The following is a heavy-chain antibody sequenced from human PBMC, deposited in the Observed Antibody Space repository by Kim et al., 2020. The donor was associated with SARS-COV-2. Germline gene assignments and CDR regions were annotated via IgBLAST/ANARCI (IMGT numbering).Heavy chain of an antibody. D-gene: IGHD3-22*01. CDR3: ARDANYYDSSGYYDGADY. V-gene: IGHV3-11*06. Sequence: KGRFTISRENAKNSLYLQMNSLRAEDTAVYYCARDANYYDSSGYYDGADYWGQGTLVTVSS. J-gene: IGHJ4*02.